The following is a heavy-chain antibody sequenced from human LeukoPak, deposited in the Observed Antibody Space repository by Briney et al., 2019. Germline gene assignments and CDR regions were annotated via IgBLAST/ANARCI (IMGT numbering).Heavy chain of an antibody. J-gene: IGHJ4*02. CDR1: GGSFSSSSYY. Sequence: SETLSLTCTVSGGSFSSSSYYWGWIRQPPGKGLEWIGSIYYSGSTYYNPSLKSRVTISVDTSKNQFSLKLSSVTAADTAVYYCATRSGWYQPDYWGQGTLVTVSS. D-gene: IGHD6-19*01. CDR3: ATRSGWYQPDY. V-gene: IGHV4-39*01. CDR2: IYYSGST.